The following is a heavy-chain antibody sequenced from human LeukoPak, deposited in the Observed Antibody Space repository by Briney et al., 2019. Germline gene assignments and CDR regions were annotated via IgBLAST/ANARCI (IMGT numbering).Heavy chain of an antibody. CDR3: ARAVVGSCGGDCYGLYFDY. V-gene: IGHV3-21*01. J-gene: IGHJ4*02. D-gene: IGHD2-21*02. Sequence: SGGSLRLSCAASGFTFSSYSMNWVRQAPGKGLEWVSSISSSSSYIYYADSVKGRFTISRDNAKNSLYLQMNSLRAEDTAVYYCARAVVGSCGGDCYGLYFDYWGQGTLVTASS. CDR2: ISSSSSYI. CDR1: GFTFSSYS.